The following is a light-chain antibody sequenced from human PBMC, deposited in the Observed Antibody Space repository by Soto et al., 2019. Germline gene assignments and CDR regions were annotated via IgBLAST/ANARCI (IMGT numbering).Light chain of an antibody. J-gene: IGLJ3*02. Sequence: QSALTQPRSVSGSPGQSVTISCTGTSSDVAGFNYVSWYQLHPGKAPKLMIFDVTKRPSGVPDRFSGSKSGNTASLTISGLQAEDEADYYCCSYAGRYTWMFGGGTKVTVL. CDR3: CSYAGRYTWM. CDR1: SSDVAGFNY. V-gene: IGLV2-11*01. CDR2: DVT.